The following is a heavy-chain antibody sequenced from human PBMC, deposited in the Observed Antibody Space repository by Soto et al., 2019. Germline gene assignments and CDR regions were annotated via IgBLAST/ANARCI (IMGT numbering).Heavy chain of an antibody. D-gene: IGHD1-1*01. Sequence: PGGSLRLSCAASGFTFSSYGMHWVRQAPGKGLEWVAVIWYDGSNKYYAGSVKGRFTISRDNSKNTLYLQMNSLRAEDTAVYYCARDLPEVNDYYYYGMDVWGQGTTVTVSS. J-gene: IGHJ6*02. CDR3: ARDLPEVNDYYYYGMDV. CDR1: GFTFSSYG. CDR2: IWYDGSNK. V-gene: IGHV3-33*01.